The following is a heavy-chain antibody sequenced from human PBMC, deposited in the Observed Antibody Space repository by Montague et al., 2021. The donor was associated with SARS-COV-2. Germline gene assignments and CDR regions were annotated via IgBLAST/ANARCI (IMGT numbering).Heavy chain of an antibody. D-gene: IGHD3-10*01. V-gene: IGHV4-59*01. CDR3: ARAEVTMVRGVNRWAFDI. Sequence: SETLSLTCTVSGGSISTYYWSWIRQPPGKGLEWIGYIYNSGSTNYNPSLKSRVTISVDTSKNQFSLKLSSVTAADTAVYYCARAEVTMVRGVNRWAFDIWGQGTMVTVSS. J-gene: IGHJ3*02. CDR1: GGSISTYY. CDR2: IYNSGST.